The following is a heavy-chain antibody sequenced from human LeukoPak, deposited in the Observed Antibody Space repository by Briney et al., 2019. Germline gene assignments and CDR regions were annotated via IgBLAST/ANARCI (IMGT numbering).Heavy chain of an antibody. CDR1: GDSISSYY. Sequence: SETLSLTCTVSGDSISSYYWSWIRQPAGKGLEWIGRIYTSGSTNYNPSLKSRVTISVDTSKNQFSLKLSSVTAADTAVYYCARDERWLQYNDAFDIWGQGTMVTVSS. J-gene: IGHJ3*02. CDR2: IYTSGST. CDR3: ARDERWLQYNDAFDI. D-gene: IGHD5-24*01. V-gene: IGHV4-4*07.